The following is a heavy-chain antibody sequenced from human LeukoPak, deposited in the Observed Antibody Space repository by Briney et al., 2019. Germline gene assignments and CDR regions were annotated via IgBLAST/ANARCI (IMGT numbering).Heavy chain of an antibody. CDR1: GGSIGTSSYY. CDR3: ARCWRGGSLPFDY. V-gene: IGHV4-39*07. Sequence: SETLSLTCTLSGGSIGTSSYYWGWIRQSPGKGLEWIGSIYYTGTTYYDPSLKSRVTISADRSTNRFSLKLSSVTAADTAVYYCARCWRGGSLPFDYWGQGTLVTVSS. D-gene: IGHD3-3*01. CDR2: IYYTGTT. J-gene: IGHJ4*02.